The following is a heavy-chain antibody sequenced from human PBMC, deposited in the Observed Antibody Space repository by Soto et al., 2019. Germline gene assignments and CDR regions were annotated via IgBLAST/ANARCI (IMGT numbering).Heavy chain of an antibody. J-gene: IGHJ6*03. CDR3: ARGTGYYYYYMDV. D-gene: IGHD3-9*01. Sequence: GGSLRLSCAASGFTFTSYGMHWVRQAPGKGLEWVALIWYDGSNKYYADSVKGRFTISRDNSKDTLYLQMNSLRAEDTAVYYCARGTGYYYYYMDVWGKGTTVTVSS. V-gene: IGHV3-33*01. CDR1: GFTFTSYG. CDR2: IWYDGSNK.